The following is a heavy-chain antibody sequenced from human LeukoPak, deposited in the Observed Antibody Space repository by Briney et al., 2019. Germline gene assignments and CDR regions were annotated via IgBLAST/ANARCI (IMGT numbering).Heavy chain of an antibody. CDR1: GYTFTSYG. CDR2: ISAYNGNT. CDR3: ATPRGYCSSTSCYAFDI. J-gene: IGHJ3*02. V-gene: IGHV1-18*01. Sequence: ASVKVSRKASGYTFTSYGISWVRQAPGQGLEWMGWISAYNGNTNYAQKLQGRVTMTTDTSTSKAYMELRSLRSDDTAVYYCATPRGYCSSTSCYAFDIWGEGTTVTVSS. D-gene: IGHD2-2*01.